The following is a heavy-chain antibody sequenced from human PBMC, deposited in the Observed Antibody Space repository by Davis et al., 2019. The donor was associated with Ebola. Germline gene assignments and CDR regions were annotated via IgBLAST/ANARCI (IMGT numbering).Heavy chain of an antibody. Sequence: GESLKISCAASGFTFSSYGMHWVRQAPGKGLEWVAVIWYDGSNKYYADSVKGRFTISRDNSKNTLYLQMNSLRAEDTAVYYCAREFYSGIVVVVAATYGMDVWGQGTTVTVSS. D-gene: IGHD2-15*01. CDR2: IWYDGSNK. CDR1: GFTFSSYG. CDR3: AREFYSGIVVVVAATYGMDV. J-gene: IGHJ6*02. V-gene: IGHV3-33*01.